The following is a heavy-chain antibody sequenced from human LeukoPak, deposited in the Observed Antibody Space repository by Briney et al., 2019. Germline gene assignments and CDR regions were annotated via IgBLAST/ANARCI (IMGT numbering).Heavy chain of an antibody. V-gene: IGHV3-7*01. CDR1: GFTFSSYW. CDR3: ARGSSTCPNWFDP. J-gene: IGHJ5*02. CDR2: IKQDGGAK. D-gene: IGHD2-2*01. Sequence: GGSLRLSCAASGFTFSSYWMSWVRQAPGKGLEWVANIKQDGGAKYYVDSVKGRFTISRDNAKNSLYLQMNSLRAEDTAVYYCARGSSTCPNWFDPWGQGTLVTVSS.